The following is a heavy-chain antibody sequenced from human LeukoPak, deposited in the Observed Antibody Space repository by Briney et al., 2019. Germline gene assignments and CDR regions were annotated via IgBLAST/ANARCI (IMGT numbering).Heavy chain of an antibody. CDR3: TTDHGWVPLMITFGGVIASDY. Sequence: PGGSLRLSCAASGFTFSGSAIHWVRQSSGKGLEWVGRIKSKTDGGTTDYAAPVKGRFTISRDDSKNTLYLQMNSLKTEDTAVYYCTTDHGWVPLMITFGGVIASDYWGQGTLVTVSS. J-gene: IGHJ4*02. CDR2: IKSKTDGGTT. D-gene: IGHD3-16*02. V-gene: IGHV3-15*01. CDR1: GFTFSGSA.